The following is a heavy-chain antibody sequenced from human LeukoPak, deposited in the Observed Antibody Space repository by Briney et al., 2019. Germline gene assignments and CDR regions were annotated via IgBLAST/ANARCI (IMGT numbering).Heavy chain of an antibody. D-gene: IGHD6-13*01. V-gene: IGHV4-31*03. CDR2: IYYSGST. CDR3: ARDRRIAAAGTGQLEDLNWFDP. J-gene: IGHJ5*02. CDR1: GYSISSGGYY. Sequence: PSETLSLTCTVSGYSISSGGYYWSWIRQHPGKGLEWIGYIYYSGSTYYNPSLKSRVTISVDTSKNQFSLKLSSVTAADTAVYYCARDRRIAAAGTGQLEDLNWFDPWGQGTLVTVSS.